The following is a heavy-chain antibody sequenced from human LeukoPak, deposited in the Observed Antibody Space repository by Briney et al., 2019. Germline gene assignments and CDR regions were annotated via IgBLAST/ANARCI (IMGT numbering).Heavy chain of an antibody. V-gene: IGHV1-46*01. CDR1: GYTFTSYY. D-gene: IGHD3-22*01. J-gene: IGHJ4*02. Sequence: ASVKVSCKASGYTFTSYYMHWVRQAPGQGLEWMGIINPSGGSTSYAQKFQGRVTMTRDTSTSTVYMELSSLRSEDTAVYYCARAYSYYYDSSGYYIDWGQGTLVTVSS. CDR3: ARAYSYYYDSSGYYID. CDR2: INPSGGST.